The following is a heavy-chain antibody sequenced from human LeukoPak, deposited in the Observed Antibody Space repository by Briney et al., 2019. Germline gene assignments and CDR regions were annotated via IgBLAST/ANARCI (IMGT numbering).Heavy chain of an antibody. Sequence: GGSLRLSCAASGFTFTNHDMHWVRQPTGKGLEWVSSIGTAGDTNYQGSVKGRFTTSRDNAKNSLYLQMNSLRAEDTALYYCARGRVDYSSSLTYFDYWGQGTLVTISP. CDR2: IGTAGDT. CDR1: GFTFTNHD. D-gene: IGHD6-6*01. CDR3: ARGRVDYSSSLTYFDY. V-gene: IGHV3-13*04. J-gene: IGHJ4*02.